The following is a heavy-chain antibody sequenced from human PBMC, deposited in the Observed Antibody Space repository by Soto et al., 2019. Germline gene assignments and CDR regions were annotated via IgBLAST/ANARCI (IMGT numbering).Heavy chain of an antibody. D-gene: IGHD1-7*01. J-gene: IGHJ3*02. V-gene: IGHV1-18*01. Sequence: GASVKVSCKTSGYSRSSYGLTWVRQAPGQGLEWMGWINPHKGNTNYAQKFQSRITMTADTSTTTVYLELRSLRSDDTAVYYCASFWENYGDAFDIWGQGALVTV. CDR2: INPHKGNT. CDR1: GYSRSSYG. CDR3: ASFWENYGDAFDI.